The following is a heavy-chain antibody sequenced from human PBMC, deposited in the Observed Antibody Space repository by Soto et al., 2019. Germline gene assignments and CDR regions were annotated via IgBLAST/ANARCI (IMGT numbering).Heavy chain of an antibody. CDR1: GGSGGSVSGYY. V-gene: IGHV4-34*01. CDR2: INHSGST. CDR3: ARLGDYYQSLDP. Sequence: SETMCLTCAVYGGSGGSVSGYYWSWIRQPPGKGLEWIGEINHSGSTNYNPSLKSRVTISVETSKSQFSLTLGSVTAADTAVYYCARLGDYYQSLDPWRPGTLFTVSS. D-gene: IGHD4-17*01. J-gene: IGHJ5*02.